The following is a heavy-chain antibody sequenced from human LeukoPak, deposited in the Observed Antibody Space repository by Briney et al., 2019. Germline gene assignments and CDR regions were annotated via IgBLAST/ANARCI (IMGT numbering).Heavy chain of an antibody. CDR2: IYHSGST. CDR3: ARTHYDYGDYEGFDY. J-gene: IGHJ4*02. CDR1: GYSISSGYY. V-gene: IGHV4-38-2*01. D-gene: IGHD4-17*01. Sequence: SETLSLTCAVSGYSISSGYYWGWIRQPPGKGLEWMGSIYHSGSTYYNPSLKSRVTISVDTSKNQFSLKLSSVTAADTAVYYCARTHYDYGDYEGFDYWGQGTLVTVSS.